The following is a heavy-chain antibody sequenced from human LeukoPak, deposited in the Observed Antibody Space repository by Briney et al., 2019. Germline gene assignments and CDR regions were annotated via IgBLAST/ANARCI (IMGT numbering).Heavy chain of an antibody. CDR1: GFTFSSYG. Sequence: GGSLRLSCAASGFTFSSYGMHWVRQAPGKGLEWVALIKYDGSNKNYADSVKGRFTISRDNSKNTLYLQMNSLRVEDTAVYYCAKDPGRNFFYYFEYWGQGTLVTVSS. D-gene: IGHD1-26*01. CDR2: IKYDGSNK. J-gene: IGHJ4*02. V-gene: IGHV3-30*18. CDR3: AKDPGRNFFYYFEY.